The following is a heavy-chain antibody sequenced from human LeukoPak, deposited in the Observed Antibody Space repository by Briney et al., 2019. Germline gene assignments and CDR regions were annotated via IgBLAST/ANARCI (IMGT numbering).Heavy chain of an antibody. CDR2: INHSGST. Sequence: SETLSLTCAVYGGSFSGYYWSWIRQPPGKGLEWIGEINHSGSTNYNPSLKSRVTISVDTSKNQFSLKLSSVTAADTAVYYCVSTPTGYSSGWYGFWGQGTLVTVSS. V-gene: IGHV4-34*01. J-gene: IGHJ4*02. CDR3: VSTPTGYSSGWYGF. CDR1: GGSFSGYY. D-gene: IGHD6-19*01.